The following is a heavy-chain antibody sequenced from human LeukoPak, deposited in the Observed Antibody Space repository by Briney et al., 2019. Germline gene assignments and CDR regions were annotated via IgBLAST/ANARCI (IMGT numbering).Heavy chain of an antibody. D-gene: IGHD6-6*01. CDR2: INPNSGGT. Sequence: ASVKVSCKASGYTFTGYYMHWVRQAPGQGLEWMGWINPNSGGTNYAQKFQGRVTMTRDMSTSTVYMELSSLRSEDTAVYYCARDQQYSSSSGFDYWGQGTLVTVSS. CDR3: ARDQQYSSSSGFDY. CDR1: GYTFTGYY. V-gene: IGHV1-2*02. J-gene: IGHJ4*02.